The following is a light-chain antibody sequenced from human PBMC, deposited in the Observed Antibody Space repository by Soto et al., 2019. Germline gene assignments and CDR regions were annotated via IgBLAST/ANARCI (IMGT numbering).Light chain of an antibody. Sequence: QSVLTQPPSVSGSPGQSVTISCTGTSNDVGGYNYVAWYQQHPGKAPKIMIYDVTKRPSGVPDRFSGSKSGNTASLTISGLQAEDEADYYCSSYTSSSTLGGVFGTGTKVTVL. CDR3: SSYTSSSTLGGV. CDR2: DVT. CDR1: SNDVGGYNY. J-gene: IGLJ1*01. V-gene: IGLV2-11*01.